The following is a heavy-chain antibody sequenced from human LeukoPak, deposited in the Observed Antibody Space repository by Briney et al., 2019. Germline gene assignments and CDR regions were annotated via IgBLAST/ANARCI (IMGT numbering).Heavy chain of an antibody. Sequence: SETLSLTCTVSGNSISSGYYWGWIRQPPGKGLEWIGSIYHSGSTYYNPSLKSRVTISVDTSKNQFSLKLSSVTAADTAVYYCARDRVTYYYDSDDAFDIWGQGTMVTVSS. J-gene: IGHJ3*02. CDR3: ARDRVTYYYDSDDAFDI. V-gene: IGHV4-38-2*02. CDR1: GNSISSGYY. CDR2: IYHSGST. D-gene: IGHD3-22*01.